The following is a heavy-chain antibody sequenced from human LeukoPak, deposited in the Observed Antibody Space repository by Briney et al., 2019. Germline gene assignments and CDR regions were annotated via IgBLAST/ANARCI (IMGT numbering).Heavy chain of an antibody. Sequence: GASVKVSCKVSGYTLTELSMHWVRQAPGKGLEWMGGFDPEDGETIYAQKFQGRVTMTEDTSTDTAYMELSSLRSEDTAVYYCATDRLYDILTGYSDYFDYWGQGTLVTVSS. D-gene: IGHD3-9*01. CDR1: GYTLTELS. J-gene: IGHJ4*02. V-gene: IGHV1-24*01. CDR3: ATDRLYDILTGYSDYFDY. CDR2: FDPEDGET.